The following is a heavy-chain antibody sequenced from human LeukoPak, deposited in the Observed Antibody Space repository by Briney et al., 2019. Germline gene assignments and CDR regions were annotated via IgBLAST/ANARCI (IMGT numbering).Heavy chain of an antibody. D-gene: IGHD1-1*01. Sequence: PGGSLRLSCAASGFTFSSYGMHWVRQAPGKGLEWVAFMRYGGSNKYYADSVKGRFTISRGNAKNSLFLQLNSLRAEDTAVYYCAREATTSRPGDYWGLGTLVTVSS. CDR2: MRYGGSNK. CDR3: AREATTSRPGDY. J-gene: IGHJ4*02. V-gene: IGHV3-30*02. CDR1: GFTFSSYG.